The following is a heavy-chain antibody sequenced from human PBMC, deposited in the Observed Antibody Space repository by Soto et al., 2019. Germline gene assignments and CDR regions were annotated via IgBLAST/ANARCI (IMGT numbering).Heavy chain of an antibody. Sequence: ASVKVSFKASGYTFTIYGISCVLQSPGQGLDWMGCISAYNGNTNYAQKLQGRVTMTTDTSTSTAYMELRSLRSDDTAVYYCARPGYSSGWPKDFWGQGTLVTVSS. CDR1: GYTFTIYG. CDR2: ISAYNGNT. V-gene: IGHV1-18*04. CDR3: ARPGYSSGWPKDF. J-gene: IGHJ4*02. D-gene: IGHD6-19*01.